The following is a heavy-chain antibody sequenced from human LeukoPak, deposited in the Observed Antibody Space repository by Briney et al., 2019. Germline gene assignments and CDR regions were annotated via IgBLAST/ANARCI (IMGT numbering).Heavy chain of an antibody. J-gene: IGHJ4*02. CDR2: ISDGAAIT. D-gene: IGHD6-13*01. CDR1: GFTFSSYA. V-gene: IGHV3-23*01. CDR3: AKGYSSWRQMPLDF. Sequence: SGGSLRLSCAASGFTFSSYAMSWVRQAPGKGLEWVSFISDGAAITYYADSVKGRFTISRDNSKNTLYLQMISLRVEETAVYYCAKGYSSWRQMPLDFWGQGTLVTVSS.